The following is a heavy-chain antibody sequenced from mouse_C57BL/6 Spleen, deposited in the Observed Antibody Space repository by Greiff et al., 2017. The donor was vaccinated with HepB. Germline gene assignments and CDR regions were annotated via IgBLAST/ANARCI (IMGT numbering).Heavy chain of an antibody. CDR3: ARSRAVVATDAMDY. J-gene: IGHJ4*01. V-gene: IGHV1-72*01. Sequence: VQLQQSGAELVKPGASVKLSCKASGYTFTSYWMHWVKQRPGRGLEWIGRIDPNSGGTKYNEKFKSKATLTVDKPSSTAYMQLSSLTSEDSAVYYCARSRAVVATDAMDYWGQGTSVTVSS. CDR2: IDPNSGGT. CDR1: GYTFTSYW. D-gene: IGHD1-1*01.